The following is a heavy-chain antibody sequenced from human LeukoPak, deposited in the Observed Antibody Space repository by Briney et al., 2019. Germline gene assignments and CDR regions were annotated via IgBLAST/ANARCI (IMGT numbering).Heavy chain of an antibody. D-gene: IGHD5-12*01. CDR2: SSSSSSYI. V-gene: IGHV3-21*01. CDR1: GFTFSSYS. CDR3: ARERGSGYDDY. J-gene: IGHJ4*02. Sequence: PGGSLRLSCAASGFTFSSYSMNWARQAPGKGREWVSSSSSSSSYIYYADLVKGRFTISRDNAKNSLYLQMNSLRAEDTAVYYCARERGSGYDDYWGQGTLVTVSS.